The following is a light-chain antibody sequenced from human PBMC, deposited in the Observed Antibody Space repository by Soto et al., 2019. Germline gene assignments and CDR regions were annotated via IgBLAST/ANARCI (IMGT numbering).Light chain of an antibody. CDR1: KLGDKY. CDR2: QDS. Sequence: SYELTQPPSVSVSPGQTASITCSGDKLGDKYACWYQQKPGQSPVLVIYQDSKRPSGIPERFSGSNSGNTATLTISGTQAMDEADYYCQAWDSSTAVFGGGTQLTVL. V-gene: IGLV3-1*01. J-gene: IGLJ2*01. CDR3: QAWDSSTAV.